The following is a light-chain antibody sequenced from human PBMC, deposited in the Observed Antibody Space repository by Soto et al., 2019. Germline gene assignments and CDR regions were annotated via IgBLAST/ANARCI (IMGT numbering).Light chain of an antibody. CDR1: QTIGRW. CDR3: QHYNSYSEA. CDR2: KTS. V-gene: IGKV1-5*03. Sequence: DIQMTQSPSTLSGSVGDRVTITCRASQTIGRWLAWHQHEPGKAPKLLIYKTSTLKSGVPSRFSGSGSGTEFTLTISSLQPDDFATYYCQHYNSYSEAFGQGTKVDIK. J-gene: IGKJ1*01.